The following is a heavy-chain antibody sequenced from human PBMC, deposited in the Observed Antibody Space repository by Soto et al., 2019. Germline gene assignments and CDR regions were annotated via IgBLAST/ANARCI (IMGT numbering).Heavy chain of an antibody. V-gene: IGHV3-23*01. CDR2: ISGSGGST. CDR1: GFTFSSYA. J-gene: IGHJ4*02. D-gene: IGHD1-26*01. CDR3: ATDRSWYFDY. Sequence: EVQLLESGGGLVQPGGSLRLSCAASGFTFSSYAMSWVRQAPGKGLEWVSAISGSGGSTYYSDSVKGRFTISRDNSKNTLYLQMNSLRAEDTAVYYGATDRSWYFDYWGQGTLVTVSS.